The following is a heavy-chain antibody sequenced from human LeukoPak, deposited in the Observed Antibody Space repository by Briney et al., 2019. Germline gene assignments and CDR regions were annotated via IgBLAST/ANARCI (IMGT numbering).Heavy chain of an antibody. CDR2: IKQDGSQK. J-gene: IGHJ4*02. D-gene: IGHD7-27*01. CDR1: GFIFTNYW. Sequence: GGSLRLSRAASGFIFTNYWMSWVRQAPGKGLEWVANIKQDGSQKYYVDSVRGRFTISRDNPTNSVYLQMNGLRAEDTAVYYCARADWGSLDYWGQGSLVTVSS. V-gene: IGHV3-7*01. CDR3: ARADWGSLDY.